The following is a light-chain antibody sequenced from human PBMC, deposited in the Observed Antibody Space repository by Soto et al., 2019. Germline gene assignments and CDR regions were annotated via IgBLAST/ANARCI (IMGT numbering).Light chain of an antibody. J-gene: IGKJ1*01. CDR1: QSVSSY. V-gene: IGKV3-11*01. Sequence: EIVLTQSPATLSLCPGERATLSCRASQSVSSYLAWYQQKPGQAPRLLIYDASNRATGIPARFSGSGSGTDFTLTISRLEPEDFAVYYCQLRSNWPPWTFGQGTKV. CDR2: DAS. CDR3: QLRSNWPPWT.